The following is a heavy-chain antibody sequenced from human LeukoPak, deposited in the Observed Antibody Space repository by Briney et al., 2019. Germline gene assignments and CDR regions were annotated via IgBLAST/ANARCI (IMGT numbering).Heavy chain of an antibody. Sequence: SETLSLTCTVSGYSISSGYYWGWIRQPPGKGLEWIGSIYHSGSTNYNPSLKSRVTISVDTSKNQFSLKLSSVTAADTAVYYCASSWAVVPAAMRNWFDPWGQGTLVTVSS. CDR2: IYHSGST. CDR1: GYSISSGYY. CDR3: ASSWAVVPAAMRNWFDP. J-gene: IGHJ5*02. V-gene: IGHV4-38-2*02. D-gene: IGHD2-2*01.